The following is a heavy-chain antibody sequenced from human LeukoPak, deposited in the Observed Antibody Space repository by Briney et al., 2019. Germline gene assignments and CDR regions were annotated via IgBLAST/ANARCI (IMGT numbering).Heavy chain of an antibody. D-gene: IGHD3-22*01. CDR3: AKVSDRDSSGYYWGFEY. V-gene: IGHV4-39*01. Sequence: SETLSLTCTVSGGSISGSDYYWGWIRQSPVKGLEWIGSIYHSGSTYYNPSLRSRVTMSVDTSKNQFSLKLSSVTAADTAVYYCAKVSDRDSSGYYWGFEYWGQGTLVTVSS. CDR1: GGSISGSDYY. J-gene: IGHJ4*02. CDR2: IYHSGST.